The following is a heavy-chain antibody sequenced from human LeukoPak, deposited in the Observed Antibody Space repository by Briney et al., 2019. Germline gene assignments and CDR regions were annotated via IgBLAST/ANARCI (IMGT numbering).Heavy chain of an antibody. CDR1: GFTFSTYG. Sequence: GGSLRLSCAASGFTFSTYGMSWVRQAPGKGLEWVSDISVSGVSTYYADSVKGRFTISRDNSKNTLYLQMNSLRAEDTAVYYCARVEWELLTFDYWGQGTLVTVSS. CDR2: ISVSGVST. V-gene: IGHV3-23*01. J-gene: IGHJ4*02. D-gene: IGHD1-26*01. CDR3: ARVEWELLTFDY.